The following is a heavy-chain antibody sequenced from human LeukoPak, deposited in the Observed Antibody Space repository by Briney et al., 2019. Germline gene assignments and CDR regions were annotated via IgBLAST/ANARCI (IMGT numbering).Heavy chain of an antibody. CDR1: GFTFSRYW. J-gene: IGHJ4*02. CDR2: IKQDGSEK. D-gene: IGHD3-9*01. V-gene: IGHV3-7*01. Sequence: GGSLRLSCAASGFTFSRYWMSWVRQAPGKGLEWVAKIKQDGSEKNYVDSVKGRFTISRDNAKNSLYLQMNTLRAEDTAVYYCTSPLGADILTGYYGWGQGTLVTVSS. CDR3: TSPLGADILTGYYG.